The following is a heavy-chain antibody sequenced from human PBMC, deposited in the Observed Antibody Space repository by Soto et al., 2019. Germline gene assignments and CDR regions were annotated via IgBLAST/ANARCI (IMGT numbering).Heavy chain of an antibody. CDR3: AREADFASSGYVLDY. Sequence: KPGGSLRLSCAASGFTFSGFSMNWVRQAPGKGLEWVSSVTSSPSSMFYADSVKGRFTISRDDAKDSLFLQMNSLRADDTAVYYCAREADFASSGYVLDYWGLGTLVTVS. D-gene: IGHD3-22*01. J-gene: IGHJ4*02. CDR2: VTSSPSSM. CDR1: GFTFSGFS. V-gene: IGHV3-21*01.